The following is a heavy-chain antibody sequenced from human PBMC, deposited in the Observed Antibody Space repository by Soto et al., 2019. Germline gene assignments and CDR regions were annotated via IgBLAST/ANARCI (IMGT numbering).Heavy chain of an antibody. Sequence: QVQLVESGGGVVQPGRSLRLSCAASGFTFSSYAMHWVRQAPGKGLEWVAVISYDGSNKYYADSVKGRFTISRDNSKNTLYLQMNSLRAADTAVDYCARVDRGGNGNWFDPWGQGTLVTVSS. CDR3: ARVDRGGNGNWFDP. D-gene: IGHD3-16*01. J-gene: IGHJ5*02. V-gene: IGHV3-30-3*01. CDR2: ISYDGSNK. CDR1: GFTFSSYA.